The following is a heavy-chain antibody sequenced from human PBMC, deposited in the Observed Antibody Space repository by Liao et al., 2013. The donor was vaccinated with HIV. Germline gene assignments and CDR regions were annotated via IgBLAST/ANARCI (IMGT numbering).Heavy chain of an antibody. Sequence: QVQLQQWGAGLLKPSETLSLTCTVYGGSFSGYYWAWIRQSPGKGLEWIGDINDSGTTNYNPSLKSRVTISPDTSKNQFSLKMTSVTAADTAVYYCARAGSRYSSSWFFRNFFDYWGQGTLVAVSS. CDR3: ARAGSRYSSSWFFRNFFDY. D-gene: IGHD6-6*01. CDR1: GGSFSGYY. J-gene: IGHJ4*02. CDR2: INDSGTT. V-gene: IGHV4-34*01.